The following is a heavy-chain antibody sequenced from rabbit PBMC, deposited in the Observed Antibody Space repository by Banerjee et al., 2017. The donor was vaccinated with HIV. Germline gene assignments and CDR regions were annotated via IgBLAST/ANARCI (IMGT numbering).Heavy chain of an antibody. J-gene: IGHJ4*01. CDR1: GFDISSSYW. CDR2: INAGSSGII. Sequence: EESGGGLVQPEGSLALTCTASGFDISSSYWIYWVRQAPGKGLEWIACINAGSSGIIDYASWAKGRFTGSKTSSTTVTLQMTSLTAADTATYFCARDLAGVIGWNFNLWGQGTLVTVS. V-gene: IGHV1S45*01. CDR3: ARDLAGVIGWNFNL. D-gene: IGHD4-1*01.